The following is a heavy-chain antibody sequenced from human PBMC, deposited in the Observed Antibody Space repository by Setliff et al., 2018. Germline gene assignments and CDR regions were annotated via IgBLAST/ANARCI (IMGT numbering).Heavy chain of an antibody. J-gene: IGHJ6*03. CDR2: IYYTGDP. CDR3: ASAPPNRYRGSYEYFYMDV. D-gene: IGHD1-26*01. Sequence: SETLSLTCTVSGGSLRGNAIFCGWIRQPPGKGLEWIGSIYYTGDPYYHPSLKSRSTIPGDTSNNQFSLKVSSVTAADPAVYYCASAPPNRYRGSYEYFYMDVWGKGTTVTVSS. V-gene: IGHV4-39*07. CDR1: GGSLRGNAIF.